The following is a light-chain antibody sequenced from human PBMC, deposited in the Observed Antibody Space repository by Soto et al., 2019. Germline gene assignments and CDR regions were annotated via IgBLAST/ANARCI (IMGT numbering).Light chain of an antibody. V-gene: IGKV3-15*01. J-gene: IGKJ2*01. Sequence: EVVMTQSPATLSVSPGERATLSCRASQSVRSNLVWYQQKPGQAPRLLIYDASTRATGIPGRFSGSGSGTEFTLIISSXQSXXXXXXXXXXXXNWPYTFGHGTKLEIK. CDR1: QSVRSN. CDR3: XXXXNWPYT. CDR2: DAS.